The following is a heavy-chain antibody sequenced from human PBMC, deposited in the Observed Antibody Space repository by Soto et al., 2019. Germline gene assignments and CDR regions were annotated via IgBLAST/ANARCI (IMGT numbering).Heavy chain of an antibody. CDR2: ISYDGSNK. D-gene: IGHD3-22*01. CDR3: ALGADNYYDSSGKRGGGAFDL. CDR1: GFTFSSYA. V-gene: IGHV3-30-3*01. J-gene: IGHJ3*01. Sequence: QVQLVESGGGVVQPGRSLRLSCAASGFTFSSYAMHWVRQAPGKGLEWVAVISYDGSNKYYADSVKGRFTISRDNSKNTLYLQMNSLRAEDTAVYYCALGADNYYDSSGKRGGGAFDLWGQGTMVTVSS.